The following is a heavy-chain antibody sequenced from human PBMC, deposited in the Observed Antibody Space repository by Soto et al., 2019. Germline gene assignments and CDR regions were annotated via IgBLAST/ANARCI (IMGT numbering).Heavy chain of an antibody. V-gene: IGHV3-30*14. CDR1: GCTFSTDA. D-gene: IGHD5-18*01. CDR2: RSYDGNTK. J-gene: IGHJ6*02. CDR3: SIVFVETSMNDGMDV. Sequence: GGSLRLSCAASGCTFSTDALSWVREAPRKGLEWVAVRSYDGNTKGYADSVPGRFIVSRDNSKNTLYLQMNSLRAEDTAVYYCSIVFVETSMNDGMDVWGQGTTVTVSS.